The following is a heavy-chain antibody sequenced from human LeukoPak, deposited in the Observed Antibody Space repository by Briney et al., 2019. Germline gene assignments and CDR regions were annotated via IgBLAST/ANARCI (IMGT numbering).Heavy chain of an antibody. CDR1: GGSFSGYY. Sequence: SETLSLTCAVYGGSFSGYYWNWIRQPPGKGLEWIGEINHSESTNYNPSLKSRVTISVDTSKNQFYLNLSSVTAADTAVYYCARAVGAFDWLPLFDFWGQGALVTVSS. J-gene: IGHJ4*02. V-gene: IGHV4-34*01. D-gene: IGHD3-9*01. CDR3: ARAVGAFDWLPLFDF. CDR2: INHSEST.